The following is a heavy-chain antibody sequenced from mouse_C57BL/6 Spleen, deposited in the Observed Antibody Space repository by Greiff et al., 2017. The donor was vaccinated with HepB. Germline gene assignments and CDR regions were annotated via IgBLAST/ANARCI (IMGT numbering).Heavy chain of an antibody. V-gene: IGHV1-55*01. CDR2: IYPGSGST. CDR3: ARNYGSSPWFAY. J-gene: IGHJ3*01. D-gene: IGHD1-1*01. CDR1: GYTFTSYW. Sequence: QVQLQQPGAELVKPGASVKMSCKASGYTFTSYWITWVKQRPGQGLEWIGDIYPGSGSTNYNEKFKSKATLTVDTSSSTAYMQLSSLTSEDSAVYYWARNYGSSPWFAYWGQGTLVTASA.